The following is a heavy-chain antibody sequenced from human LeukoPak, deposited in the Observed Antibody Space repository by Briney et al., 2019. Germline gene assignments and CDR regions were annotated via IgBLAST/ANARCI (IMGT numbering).Heavy chain of an antibody. CDR3: ARSGLADYFDY. CDR1: GYTFTAFY. J-gene: IGHJ4*02. D-gene: IGHD1-26*01. Sequence: GASVKVSCKASGYTFTAFYIHWVRQAPGQGLEWMGWINPRNAATNYAQKFQGRVTMTRDTSISTAYMELSRLRSDDTAVYYCARSGLADYFDYWGQGTLVTVSS. V-gene: IGHV1-2*02. CDR2: INPRNAAT.